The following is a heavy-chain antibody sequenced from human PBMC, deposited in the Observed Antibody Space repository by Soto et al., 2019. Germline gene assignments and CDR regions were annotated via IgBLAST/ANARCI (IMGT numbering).Heavy chain of an antibody. D-gene: IGHD5-12*01. V-gene: IGHV3-9*01. Sequence: EVQLVESGGGLVQPGRSLRISCAASGFNFDDYAMHWVRQAPGKGLEWVSGMAWNGATTGYADSVKGRFTISRDNAKNXXYLQMNSLRIEDTAFYYCAKDHDEDFGYDLDYFDYWGQGTLVTVSS. CDR2: MAWNGATT. J-gene: IGHJ4*02. CDR3: AKDHDEDFGYDLDYFDY. CDR1: GFNFDDYA.